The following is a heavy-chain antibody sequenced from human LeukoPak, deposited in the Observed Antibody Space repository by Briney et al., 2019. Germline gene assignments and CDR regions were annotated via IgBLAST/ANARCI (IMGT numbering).Heavy chain of an antibody. CDR3: AREPGSERYGMDV. V-gene: IGHV3-30-3*01. J-gene: IGHJ6*02. D-gene: IGHD3-10*01. Sequence: GRSLRLSCAASGFTFSSYAMHWVRQAPGKGLEWVAVISYDGSNKYYADSVKGRFTISRDNSKNTLYLQTNSLRAEDTAVYYCAREPGSERYGMDVWGQGTTVTVSS. CDR1: GFTFSSYA. CDR2: ISYDGSNK.